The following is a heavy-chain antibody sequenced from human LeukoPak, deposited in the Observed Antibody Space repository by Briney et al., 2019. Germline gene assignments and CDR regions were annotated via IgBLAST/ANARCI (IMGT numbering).Heavy chain of an antibody. CDR3: ARPGGYYGSGSYLDY. V-gene: IGHV3-53*01. J-gene: IGHJ4*02. CDR1: GFTVSSNY. Sequence: GGSLRLSCAASGFTVSSNYMSWVRQAPGKGLEWVSVIYSGGSTYYADSVKGRFTISRDNSKNTLYLQMNSLRAEDTAVYYCARPGGYYGSGSYLDYWGQGTLVTVPS. CDR2: IYSGGST. D-gene: IGHD3-10*01.